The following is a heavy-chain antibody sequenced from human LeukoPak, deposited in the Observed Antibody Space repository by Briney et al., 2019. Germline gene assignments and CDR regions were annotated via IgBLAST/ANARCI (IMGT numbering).Heavy chain of an antibody. Sequence: SQTLSLTCSVSGGSISSGSYYWSWIRQPAGKGLEWIGRIYTSGSTNYNPSLKSRVTISVDTSKNQFSLKLSSVTAADTAAYYCARTVKRYYYYYYMDVWGKGTTVTVSS. CDR1: GGSISSGSYY. V-gene: IGHV4-61*02. CDR3: ARTVKRYYYYYYMDV. D-gene: IGHD1-1*01. CDR2: IYTSGST. J-gene: IGHJ6*03.